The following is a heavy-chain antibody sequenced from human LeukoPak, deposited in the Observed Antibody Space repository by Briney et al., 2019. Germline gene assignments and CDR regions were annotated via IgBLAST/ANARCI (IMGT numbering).Heavy chain of an antibody. D-gene: IGHD2-2*02. V-gene: IGHV3-74*01. J-gene: IGHJ6*04. CDR1: GFTFSSYW. CDR2: INSDGSST. Sequence: GGSLRLSCAASGFTFSSYWMHWVRQAPGKGLVWVSRINSDGSSTSYADSVKGRFTISRDNAKNTLYLQMNSLRAEDTAVYYCARDRSYCSSTSCYRMDVWGKGTTVTVSS. CDR3: ARDRSYCSSTSCYRMDV.